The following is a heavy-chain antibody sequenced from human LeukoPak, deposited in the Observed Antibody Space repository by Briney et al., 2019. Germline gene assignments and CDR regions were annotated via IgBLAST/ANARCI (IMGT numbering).Heavy chain of an antibody. CDR2: IYHSGST. CDR1: GGSISSGGYS. CDR3: ARESGDCSSTSCSNWFDP. J-gene: IGHJ5*02. V-gene: IGHV4-30-2*01. D-gene: IGHD2-2*01. Sequence: SETLSLTCAVSGGSISSGGYSWSWIRQPPGKGLEWIGYIYHSGSTYYNPSLKSRVTISVDRSKNQFSLKLSSVTAADTAVCYCARESGDCSSTSCSNWFDPWGQGTLVTVSS.